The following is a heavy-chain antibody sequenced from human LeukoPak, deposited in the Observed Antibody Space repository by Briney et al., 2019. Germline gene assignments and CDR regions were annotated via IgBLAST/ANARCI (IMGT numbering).Heavy chain of an antibody. CDR1: GFTFSSYA. CDR2: ISYDGSNK. D-gene: IGHD2-15*01. J-gene: IGHJ6*02. CDR3: ARDLVVVVAATGGMDV. Sequence: GRSLRLSCAGSGFTFSSYAMHWVRQAPGKGLEWVAVISYDGSNKYYADSVKGRFTISRDNSKNTLYLQMNSLRAEDTAVYYCARDLVVVVAATGGMDVWGQGTTVTVSS. V-gene: IGHV3-30-3*01.